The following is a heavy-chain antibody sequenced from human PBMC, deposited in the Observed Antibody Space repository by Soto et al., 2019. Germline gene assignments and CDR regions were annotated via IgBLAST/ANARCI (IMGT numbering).Heavy chain of an antibody. Sequence: ASVKVSCKASGGTFSSYAISWVRQAPGQGLEWMGGIIPIFGTANYAQKFQGRVTITADESTSTAYMELSSLRSEDTAVYYCATETSYYDSSGYYPYYFDYWGQGTLVTVSS. V-gene: IGHV1-69*13. D-gene: IGHD3-22*01. J-gene: IGHJ4*02. CDR1: GGTFSSYA. CDR2: IIPIFGTA. CDR3: ATETSYYDSSGYYPYYFDY.